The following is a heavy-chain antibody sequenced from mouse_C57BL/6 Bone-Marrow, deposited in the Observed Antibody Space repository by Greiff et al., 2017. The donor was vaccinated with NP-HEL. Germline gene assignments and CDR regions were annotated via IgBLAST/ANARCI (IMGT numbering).Heavy chain of an antibody. CDR1: GFTFTDYY. D-gene: IGHD2-4*01. V-gene: IGHV7-3*01. Sequence: EVMLVESGGGLVQPGGSLSLSCAASGFTFTDYYMSWVRQPPGKALEWLVFIRNKANGYTTEYSASVKGRFTISRDNSQSILYLQLNALIAEDSATYYCARSSYYDYVDDPCYAMDYWGQGTSVTVSS. J-gene: IGHJ4*01. CDR3: ARSSYYDYVDDPCYAMDY. CDR2: IRNKANGYTT.